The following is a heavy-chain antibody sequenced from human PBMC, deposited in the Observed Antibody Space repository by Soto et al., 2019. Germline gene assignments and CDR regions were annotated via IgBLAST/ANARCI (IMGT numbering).Heavy chain of an antibody. CDR1: GFTFSSYS. J-gene: IGHJ5*02. V-gene: IGHV3-48*01. D-gene: IGHD2-15*01. CDR3: ARGPSRGYCSGGSCYSNWFDP. Sequence: GGSLRLSCAASGFTFSSYSMNWVRQAPGKGLEWVSYISSSSSTIYYADSVKGRFTISRDNAKNSLYLQMNSLRAEDTAVYYCARGPSRGYCSGGSCYSNWFDPWGQGTLVTVSS. CDR2: ISSSSSTI.